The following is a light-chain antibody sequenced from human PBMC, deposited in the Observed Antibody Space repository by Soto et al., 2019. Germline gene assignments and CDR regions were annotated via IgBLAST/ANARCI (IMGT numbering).Light chain of an antibody. CDR2: GNS. CDR1: SSNIGAGYD. V-gene: IGLV1-40*01. J-gene: IGLJ1*01. Sequence: QSVLTQPPSVSGAPGQRVTISCTGSSSNIGAGYDVHWYQQHPGTAPKLLIYGNSNRHSGVPDRFSGAKSGTSASLAITGLQAEDEADYYCQSYDSSLSGYVFGTGTKLTVL. CDR3: QSYDSSLSGYV.